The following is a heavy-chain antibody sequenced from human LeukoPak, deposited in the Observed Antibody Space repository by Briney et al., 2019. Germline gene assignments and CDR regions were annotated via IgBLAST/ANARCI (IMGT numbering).Heavy chain of an antibody. D-gene: IGHD1-7*01. J-gene: IGHJ6*03. CDR1: GGSISSSSYY. CDR2: IYYSGST. Sequence: PSETLSLTCTVSGGSISSSSYYWGWIRQPPGKGLEWIGSIYYSGSTYYNPSLKSRVTISVDTSKNQFSLKLSSVTAADTAVYYCARDLLELHGPYYYMDDWGKGTTVTVSS. CDR3: ARDLLELHGPYYYMDD. V-gene: IGHV4-39*07.